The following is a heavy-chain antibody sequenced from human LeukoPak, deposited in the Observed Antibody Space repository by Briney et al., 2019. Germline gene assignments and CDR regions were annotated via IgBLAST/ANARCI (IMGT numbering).Heavy chain of an antibody. CDR3: AKGSRYSSSWKDAFDI. Sequence: GGSLRLSCAASGFTFSSYAMSWVRQAPGKGLEWVSAISGSGGSTYYADSVKGRFTISRDNSKNTLYLQMNSLRAEDTAVYYCAKGSRYSSSWKDAFDIWGQGTMVTVSS. CDR1: GFTFSSYA. J-gene: IGHJ3*02. D-gene: IGHD6-13*01. CDR2: ISGSGGST. V-gene: IGHV3-23*01.